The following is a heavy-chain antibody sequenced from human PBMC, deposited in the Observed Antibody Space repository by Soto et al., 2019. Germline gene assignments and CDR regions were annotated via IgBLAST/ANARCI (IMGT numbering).Heavy chain of an antibody. D-gene: IGHD3-3*01. V-gene: IGHV3-74*01. CDR1: GFTFSNDW. Sequence: EVQLVESGGGLVQPGESLRLSCAASGFTFSNDWMHWVRQAPGMGLVWVSRIKGDGSRTNYADSVEGRFTISRDNAKNTLYLQINSLRAEDTAVYYCARGAFGTYYFDYWGQGSLVTVSS. CDR3: ARGAFGTYYFDY. J-gene: IGHJ4*02. CDR2: IKGDGSRT.